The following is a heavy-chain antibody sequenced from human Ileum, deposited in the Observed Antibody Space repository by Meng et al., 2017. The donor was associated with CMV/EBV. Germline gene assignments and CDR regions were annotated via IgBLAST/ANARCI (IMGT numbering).Heavy chain of an antibody. D-gene: IGHD3-22*01. CDR2: ITGDGGGT. CDR3: TKISHSSGLD. Sequence: LCCGASGFNFSRYWMHWVRQVPGKGPVWVALITGDGGGTAYADFAKGRFTISRDNTKNTLSLEMNSLRPEDTAVYYCTKISHSSGLDWGQGVLVTVSS. CDR1: GFNFSRYW. J-gene: IGHJ4*02. V-gene: IGHV3-74*01.